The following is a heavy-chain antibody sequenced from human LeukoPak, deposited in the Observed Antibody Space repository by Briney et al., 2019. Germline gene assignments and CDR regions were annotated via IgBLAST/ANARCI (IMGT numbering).Heavy chain of an antibody. CDR1: GFTFSSYW. V-gene: IGHV3-7*01. D-gene: IGHD1-26*01. CDR2: IKQDGSEK. Sequence: GGSLRLSCAASGFTFSSYWMSWVRQAPGKGLEWVANIKQDGSEKYYVDSVKSRFTISRDNAKNSLYLQMNSLRAEDTAVYYCARDYSGSYYYYYYYGMDVWGQGTTVTVSS. J-gene: IGHJ6*02. CDR3: ARDYSGSYYYYYYYGMDV.